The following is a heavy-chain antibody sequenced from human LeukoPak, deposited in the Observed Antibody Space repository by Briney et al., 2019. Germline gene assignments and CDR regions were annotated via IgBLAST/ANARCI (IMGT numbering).Heavy chain of an antibody. CDR1: GGSISSYY. Sequence: PSEALSLTCTVSGGSISSYYWNWIRQPAGKGLEWIGRIHTSGSTNYNPSLKSRVTMSVDTSKNQFSLKLSSVTAADTAVYYCARVPMVAAAATPYYFDYWGQGTLVTVSS. CDR3: ARVPMVAAAATPYYFDY. D-gene: IGHD6-13*01. J-gene: IGHJ4*02. V-gene: IGHV4-4*07. CDR2: IHTSGST.